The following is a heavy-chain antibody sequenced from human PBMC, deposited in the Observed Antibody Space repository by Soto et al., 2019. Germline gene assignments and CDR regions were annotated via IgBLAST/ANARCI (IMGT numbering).Heavy chain of an antibody. V-gene: IGHV3-21*02. CDR2: ISGGGTYR. J-gene: IGHJ6*02. CDR3: ARVKSRIEYSNGMDV. CDR1: GLTFSHYS. Sequence: EVQLVESGGGLVKPGGSLRLSCAASGLTFSHYSMHWVRQAPGKGLEWVSSISGGGTYRYYAESVKGRFTISRDNAKNALDLQMNSLRAEDTAVYYCARVKSRIEYSNGMDVWGQGTTVTVSS. D-gene: IGHD6-6*01.